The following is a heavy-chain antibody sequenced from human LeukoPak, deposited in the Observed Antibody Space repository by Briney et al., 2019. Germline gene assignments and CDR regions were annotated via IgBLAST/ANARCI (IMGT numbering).Heavy chain of an antibody. D-gene: IGHD6-19*01. J-gene: IGHJ5*02. CDR3: ARVGVSGWPNWFDP. V-gene: IGHV4-4*07. CDR2: IYTSGST. CDR1: GGSISSYY. Sequence: SETLPLTCTVSGGSISSYYWSWIRQPAGKGLEWIGRIYTSGSTNYNPSLKSRVTMSVDTSKNQFSLKLSSVTAADTAVYYCARVGVSGWPNWFDPWGQGTLVTVSS.